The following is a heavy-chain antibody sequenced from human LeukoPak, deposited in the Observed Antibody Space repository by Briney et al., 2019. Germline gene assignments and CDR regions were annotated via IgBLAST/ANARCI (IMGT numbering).Heavy chain of an antibody. CDR1: GFTFSSYA. CDR2: ISNSGGST. CDR3: AKAASSSWPSYYYGMDV. D-gene: IGHD6-13*01. J-gene: IGHJ6*02. Sequence: HPGGSLRLSCAASGFTFSSYAMSWVRQAPGKGLEWVSGISNSGGSTYYADSVKGRFTISKDNSKNTVYLQMSSLRVDDTAVYYCAKAASSSWPSYYYGMDVWGQGTTVTVSS. V-gene: IGHV3-23*01.